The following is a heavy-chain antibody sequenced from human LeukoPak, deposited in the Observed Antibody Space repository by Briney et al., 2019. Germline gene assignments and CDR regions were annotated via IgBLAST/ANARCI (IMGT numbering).Heavy chain of an antibody. CDR2: INTCNGDT. D-gene: IGHD3-16*01. CDR1: GYTFTHYG. J-gene: IGHJ4*02. Sequence: GASVKVSCKASGYTFTHYGITWVRQAPGQGLAWMGWINTCNGDTKCAQKLQGRVTMTIDTSTSTAFMELRSLRSDDSAVYYCARGIRSPLFDYWGLGTLVTVSP. V-gene: IGHV1-18*01. CDR3: ARGIRSPLFDY.